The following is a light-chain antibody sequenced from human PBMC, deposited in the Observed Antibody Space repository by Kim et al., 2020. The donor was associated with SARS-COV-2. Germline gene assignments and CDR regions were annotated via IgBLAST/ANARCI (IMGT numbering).Light chain of an antibody. CDR2: WAS. Sequence: DIVMTQSPDSLAVSLGERATINCKSSQSVLYSSNNKNYLAWYQQIPGQPPKLLIYWASTRESGVPDRFSGSGSGTDFTLTISSLQAEDVAVYYCQQYYSTPPPWTFGQGTKVDIK. V-gene: IGKV4-1*01. J-gene: IGKJ1*01. CDR1: QSVLYSSNNKNY. CDR3: QQYYSTPPPWT.